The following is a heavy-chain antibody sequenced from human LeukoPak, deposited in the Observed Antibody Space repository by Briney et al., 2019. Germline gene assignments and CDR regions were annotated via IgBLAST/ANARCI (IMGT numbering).Heavy chain of an antibody. CDR1: GFTFRGYT. CDR2: ITSSGTYI. CDR3: AREGNVPSPYYLDV. V-gene: IGHV3-21*01. Sequence: PGGSLRLSCVVSGFTFRGYTMSWVRQAPGKGLEWVSSITSSGTYIYFADSLKGRFTISRDNAKNSLYLQMNSLRVEDTAVYYCAREGNVPSPYYLDVWGRGTTVTVSS. J-gene: IGHJ6*03. D-gene: IGHD3-10*02.